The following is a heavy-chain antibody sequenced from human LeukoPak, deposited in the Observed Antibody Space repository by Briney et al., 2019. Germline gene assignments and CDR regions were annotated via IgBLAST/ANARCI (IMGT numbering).Heavy chain of an antibody. Sequence: SETLSLTCAVYGGSFSDYNWNWIRQPPGRGLEWIGEINHSGGTNYNPSLKSRVTISVDTSKNQFSLKLSSVTAADTAVYYCARSVYYDSSGYYDELVGYFDYWGQGTLVTVSS. CDR1: GGSFSDYN. V-gene: IGHV4-34*01. J-gene: IGHJ4*02. CDR2: INHSGGT. CDR3: ARSVYYDSSGYYDELVGYFDY. D-gene: IGHD3-22*01.